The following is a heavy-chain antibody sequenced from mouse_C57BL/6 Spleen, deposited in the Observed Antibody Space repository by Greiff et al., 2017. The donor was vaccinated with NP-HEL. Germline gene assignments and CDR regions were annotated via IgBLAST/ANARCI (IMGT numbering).Heavy chain of an antibody. CDR1: GFTFSSYA. D-gene: IGHD6-2*01. Sequence: EVNVVESGEGLVKPGGSLKLSCAASGFTFSSYAMSWVRQTPEKRLEWVAYISSGGDYIYYADTVKGRFTISRDNARNTLYLQMSSLKSEDTAMYYCTRDLLYRGYFDYWGQGTTLTVSS. V-gene: IGHV5-9-1*02. CDR3: TRDLLYRGYFDY. J-gene: IGHJ2*01. CDR2: ISSGGDYI.